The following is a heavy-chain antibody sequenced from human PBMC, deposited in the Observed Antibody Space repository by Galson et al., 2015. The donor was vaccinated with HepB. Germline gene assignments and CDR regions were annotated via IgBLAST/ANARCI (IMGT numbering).Heavy chain of an antibody. V-gene: IGHV6-1*01. CDR2: TYYRSKWYN. CDR1: GDSVSSTSVA. J-gene: IGHJ4*02. Sequence: CAISGDSVSSTSVAWNWIRQSPSRGLEWLGRTYYRSKWYNDYAVSVKSRITINPDTSKNQFSLQLNSVTPEDTAVYYCARQQGGSDYWGQGTLVNVSS. D-gene: IGHD6-13*01. CDR3: ARQQGGSDY.